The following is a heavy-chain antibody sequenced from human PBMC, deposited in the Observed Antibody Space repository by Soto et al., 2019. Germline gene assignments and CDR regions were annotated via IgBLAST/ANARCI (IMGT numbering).Heavy chain of an antibody. Sequence: GGSLRLSCAASGFTLRSYNMNWVRQAPGKGLEWVSSISSSSTYIYYSDSMKGRFTISRDNAKNSLYLQMNSLRDEDTAVYYCARSLTRGSLGSYYNWYFDLWGRGTLVTVSS. CDR3: ARSLTRGSLGSYYNWYFDL. D-gene: IGHD3-10*01. CDR1: GFTLRSYN. V-gene: IGHV3-21*01. CDR2: ISSSSTYI. J-gene: IGHJ2*01.